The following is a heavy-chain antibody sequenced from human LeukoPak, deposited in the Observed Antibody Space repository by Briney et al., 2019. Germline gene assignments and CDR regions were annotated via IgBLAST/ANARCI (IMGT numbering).Heavy chain of an antibody. D-gene: IGHD5-12*01. V-gene: IGHV3-30*02. Sequence: PGGSLRLSCAASGFTFSNYGMHWVRQAPGKGLEWVSFIRYDGSNKYYTDSVKGRFTISRDNSKNTLYLQMNSLRSEDTAVHYCARQYGSDFDIWGQGTMVTVSS. CDR1: GFTFSNYG. J-gene: IGHJ3*02. CDR3: ARQYGSDFDI. CDR2: IRYDGSNK.